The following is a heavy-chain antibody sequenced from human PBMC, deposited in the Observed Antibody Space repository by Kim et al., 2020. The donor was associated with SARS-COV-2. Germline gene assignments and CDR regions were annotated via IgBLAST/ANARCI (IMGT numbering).Heavy chain of an antibody. CDR2: MNPNSANT. Sequence: ASVKVSCKASGYTFTSYDINWVRQATGQGLEWMGWMNPNSANTGHAQKFQGRVTMTRNTSISTTYMELSSLRSEDTAVYYCARVRAWSGYEPYYFDYWGQGTLVTVSS. J-gene: IGHJ4*02. V-gene: IGHV1-8*01. CDR1: GYTFTSYD. D-gene: IGHD5-12*01. CDR3: ARVRAWSGYEPYYFDY.